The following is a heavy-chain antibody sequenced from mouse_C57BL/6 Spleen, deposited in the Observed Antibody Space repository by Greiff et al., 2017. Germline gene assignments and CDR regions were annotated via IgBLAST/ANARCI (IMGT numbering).Heavy chain of an antibody. D-gene: IGHD2-1*01. CDR1: GYSITSGYY. V-gene: IGHV3-6*01. J-gene: IGHJ1*03. CDR2: ISYDGSN. CDR3: ARTPYGNYRAYWYFDV. Sequence: EVKLVESGPGLVKPSQSLSLTCSVTGYSITSGYYWNWIRQFPGNKLEWMGYISYDGSNNYNPSLKNRISITRDTSKNQFFLKLNSVTTEDTATYYCARTPYGNYRAYWYFDVWGTGTTVTVSS.